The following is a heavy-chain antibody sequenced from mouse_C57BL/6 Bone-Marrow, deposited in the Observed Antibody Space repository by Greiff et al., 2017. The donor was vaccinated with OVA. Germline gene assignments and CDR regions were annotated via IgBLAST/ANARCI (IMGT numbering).Heavy chain of an antibody. D-gene: IGHD2-3*01. CDR3: ARPSLMMVTTYFDY. V-gene: IGHV5-2*01. Sequence: EVMLVESGGGLVQPGESLKLSCESKEYEFPSHDMSWVRKTPEKRLELVAAINSDGGSTYYPDTMERRFIISRDNTKNTLYLQMGSLRSEDTALYYCARPSLMMVTTYFDYWGQGTTLTVSS. J-gene: IGHJ2*01. CDR1: EYEFPSHD. CDR2: INSDGGST.